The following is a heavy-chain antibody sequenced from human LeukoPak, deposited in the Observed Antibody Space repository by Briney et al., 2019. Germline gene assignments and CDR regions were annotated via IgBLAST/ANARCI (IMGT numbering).Heavy chain of an antibody. CDR2: INPNSGDT. V-gene: IGHV1-2*02. D-gene: IGHD3-10*01. Sequence: ASVKVSCKASGYTFTGYYMHWVRQAPGQGLEWMGWINPNSGDTNYAQKFQGRVTMTRDTSISTAYMELSRLISDDTAVYYCARDPGLKWFGELLSWGQGTLVTVSS. CDR1: GYTFTGYY. J-gene: IGHJ5*02. CDR3: ARDPGLKWFGELLS.